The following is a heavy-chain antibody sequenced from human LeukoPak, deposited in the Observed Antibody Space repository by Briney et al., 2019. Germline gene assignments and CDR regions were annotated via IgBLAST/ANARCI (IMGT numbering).Heavy chain of an antibody. Sequence: GGSLRLSCAASGFTFSSYAMHWVRQAPGKGLEWVAVISYDGSNRYYADSVKGRFTISRDNSKNTLYLQMNSLRAEDTAVYYCASGEAQLGVLFDYWGQGTLVTVSS. CDR1: GFTFSSYA. V-gene: IGHV3-30-3*01. J-gene: IGHJ4*02. CDR2: ISYDGSNR. CDR3: ASGEAQLGVLFDY. D-gene: IGHD3-16*01.